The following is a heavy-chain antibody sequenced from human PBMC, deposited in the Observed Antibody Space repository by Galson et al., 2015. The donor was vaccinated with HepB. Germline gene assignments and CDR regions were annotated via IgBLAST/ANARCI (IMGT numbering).Heavy chain of an antibody. CDR1: GFTFSSYA. Sequence: SLRLSCAASGFTFSSYAMSWVRQAPGKGLEWVSGIRGSGVSTYYADSVKGRFTISRDNSKTTLYLQMNSLRAEDTAVYYCAKEYSSSFAYFDYWGQGTLVTVSS. CDR2: IRGSGVST. V-gene: IGHV3-23*01. CDR3: AKEYSSSFAYFDY. J-gene: IGHJ4*02. D-gene: IGHD6-6*01.